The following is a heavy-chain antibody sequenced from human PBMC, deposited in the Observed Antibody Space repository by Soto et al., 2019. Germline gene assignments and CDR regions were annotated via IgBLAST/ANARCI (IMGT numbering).Heavy chain of an antibody. CDR3: ARDTDESGRQYYYSYGMDF. Sequence: ASVKVSCKASGYTFTSYYMHWVRQAPGQGLEWMGIINPSGGSTSYAQKFQGRVTMTRDTSTSTVYMELSSLRSEDTAVYYCARDTDESGRQYYYSYGMDFWGQGTTVTVSS. D-gene: IGHD2-15*01. CDR2: INPSGGST. J-gene: IGHJ6*01. V-gene: IGHV1-46*01. CDR1: GYTFTSYY.